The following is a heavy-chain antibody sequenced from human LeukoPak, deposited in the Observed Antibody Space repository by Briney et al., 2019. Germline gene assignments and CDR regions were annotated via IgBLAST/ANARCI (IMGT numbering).Heavy chain of an antibody. J-gene: IGHJ4*02. CDR1: GFTFSSYA. CDR2: INEGSNNI. D-gene: IGHD5-24*01. CDR3: ARDDLTNGYNGNF. V-gene: IGHV3-48*01. Sequence: GGSLRLSCAASGFTFSSYAMSWVRQAPGKGLEWISYINEGSNNIFYADSVKGRFTISRDNAKNSLHLQMNSLRVDDTDVYYCARDDLTNGYNGNFWGQGTLVTVSS.